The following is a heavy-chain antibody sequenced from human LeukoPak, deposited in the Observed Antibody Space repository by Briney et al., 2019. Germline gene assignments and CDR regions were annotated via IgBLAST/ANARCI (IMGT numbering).Heavy chain of an antibody. CDR3: ATGGPGDYSWYFDL. CDR2: LKSRTDGGTT. V-gene: IGHV3-15*01. J-gene: IGHJ2*01. CDR1: GFTFSNAW. Sequence: GGSLRLSCAASGFTFSNAWMNWVRQAPGKGLEWVGRLKSRTDGGTTDSAAPVKGRFTISRDDSKNTLYLQMNSLKTEDTAVYYCATGGPGDYSWYFDLWGRGTLVTVSS. D-gene: IGHD2-21*01.